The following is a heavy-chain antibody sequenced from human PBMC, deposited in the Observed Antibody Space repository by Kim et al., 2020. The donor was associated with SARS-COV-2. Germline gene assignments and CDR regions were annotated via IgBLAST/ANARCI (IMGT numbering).Heavy chain of an antibody. CDR1: EFSFSNFA. D-gene: IGHD3-16*01. Sequence: GGSLRLSCAASEFSFSNFAMSWVRQAPGRGLEWISGISWNSGSVAYDADAVKGRFTISGDTSETPLYLQMNRLRVEDAALYYGEERRTCYEVCGAFDFWG. CDR3: EERRTCYEVCGAFDF. V-gene: IGHV3-23*01. CDR2: ISWNSGSVA. J-gene: IGHJ3*01.